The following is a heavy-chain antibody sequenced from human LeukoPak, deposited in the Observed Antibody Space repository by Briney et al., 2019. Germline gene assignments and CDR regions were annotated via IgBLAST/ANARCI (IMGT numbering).Heavy chain of an antibody. Sequence: GGSLRLSCAASGFTFSGYVMSWVRQAPGKGLGRVSAIRSDGGRKFYADSVKGRFTISRDNSKNTLYIQMNSLRAEDTAVYYCGKVGAPTFQHYYFEYWGQGTPVTVSS. CDR1: GFTFSGYV. J-gene: IGHJ4*02. D-gene: IGHD1-26*01. CDR3: GKVGAPTFQHYYFEY. CDR2: IRSDGGRK. V-gene: IGHV3-23*01.